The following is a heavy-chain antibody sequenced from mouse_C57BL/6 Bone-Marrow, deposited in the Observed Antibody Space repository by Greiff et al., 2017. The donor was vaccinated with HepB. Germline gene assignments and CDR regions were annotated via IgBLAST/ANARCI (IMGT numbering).Heavy chain of an antibody. CDR1: GFSLTSYG. J-gene: IGHJ3*01. D-gene: IGHD1-1*01. Sequence: QVQLQQSGPGLVQPSQSLSITCTVSGFSLTSYGIHWVRQSPGKGLEWLGVIWSGGSTDYNAAFISILSTSKDNSKSQVFFKMNSLQADDTAIYYWARNYYYGSSPSWFAYWGQATLVTVSA. CDR3: ARNYYYGSSPSWFAY. V-gene: IGHV2-2*01. CDR2: IWSGGST.